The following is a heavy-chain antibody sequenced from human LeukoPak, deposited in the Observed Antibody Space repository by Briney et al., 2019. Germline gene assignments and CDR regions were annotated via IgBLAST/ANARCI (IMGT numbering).Heavy chain of an antibody. V-gene: IGHV4-31*03. CDR1: GGSISSGDYY. Sequence: SETLSLTCTVSGGSISSGDYYWTWIRQHPGKGLEWIGYIYNSGSTFYNPSLKSRVSLSVDTSSNQFSLEMTSVTAADTAVYYCARDSTWGAAFDIWGQGTMVTVSS. CDR3: ARDSTWGAAFDI. CDR2: IYNSGST. D-gene: IGHD3-16*01. J-gene: IGHJ3*02.